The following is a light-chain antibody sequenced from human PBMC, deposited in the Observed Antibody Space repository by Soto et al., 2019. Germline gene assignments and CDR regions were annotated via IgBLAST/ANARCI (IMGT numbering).Light chain of an antibody. CDR2: LTS. CDR3: QQYNNRPRK. Sequence: EIVLTQSPATMSSFPGDRVTLPCRASQAVNTRLAWYQHKPGQAPRLLIYLTSNRAAGIPARFSGSGSGTDFTLTISDVEPEDFAIYYCQQYNNRPRKFGQATKVDI. J-gene: IGKJ1*01. V-gene: IGKV3-11*01. CDR1: QAVNTR.